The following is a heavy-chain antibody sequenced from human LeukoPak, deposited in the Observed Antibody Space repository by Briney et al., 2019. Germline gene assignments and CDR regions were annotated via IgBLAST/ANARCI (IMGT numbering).Heavy chain of an antibody. D-gene: IGHD6-13*01. J-gene: IGHJ4*02. Sequence: PSETLSLTCTVSGYSISSGYYWGWIRQPPGKGLEWIGSINHSGSTSYTPSLKSRVTISVGTSKNQFSLKLSSVTAADTAVYYCARSLATTGLDYWGQGTLVTVSS. CDR1: GYSISSGYY. CDR2: INHSGST. V-gene: IGHV4-38-2*02. CDR3: ARSLATTGLDY.